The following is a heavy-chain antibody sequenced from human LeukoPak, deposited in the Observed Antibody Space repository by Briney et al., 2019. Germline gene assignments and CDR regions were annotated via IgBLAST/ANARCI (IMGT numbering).Heavy chain of an antibody. CDR1: GFTFSSYA. V-gene: IGHV3-23*01. Sequence: PGGSLRLSCAASGFTFSSYAMSWVRQAPGKGLEWVSAISGSGGSTYYADSVKGRFTISRDNSKDTLYLQMNSLRAEDTAVNYCAKDNRVTAIPYDWGQGTLVTVSS. D-gene: IGHD2-21*02. J-gene: IGHJ4*02. CDR3: AKDNRVTAIPYD. CDR2: ISGSGGST.